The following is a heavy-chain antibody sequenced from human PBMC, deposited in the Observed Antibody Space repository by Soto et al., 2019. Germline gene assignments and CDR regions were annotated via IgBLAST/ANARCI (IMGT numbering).Heavy chain of an antibody. Sequence: EVQMLESGGGLVQPGGSLRLSCAASGFTFSSYAMSWVRQAPGKGLEWVSAISTSGGSTYYADSVEGRFTISRDNSRNTLFLQMNSLRAEDTSVYYCAKGGGSNWFDPWGQGTLVTVSS. J-gene: IGHJ5*02. CDR2: ISTSGGST. D-gene: IGHD3-10*01. V-gene: IGHV3-23*01. CDR3: AKGGGSNWFDP. CDR1: GFTFSSYA.